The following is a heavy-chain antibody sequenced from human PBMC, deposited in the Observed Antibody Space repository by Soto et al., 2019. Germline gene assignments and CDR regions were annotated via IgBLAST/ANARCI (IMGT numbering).Heavy chain of an antibody. Sequence: ASVKVACTPSAYAFTSYGISCVRQAPGQGLEWMGWISAYNGNKNYAKKLQGRVTMTTDTSTSTAYMELRSLRSDDTAVYYCARRAVTQSSDAFDIWRQGTMVPVSS. J-gene: IGHJ3*02. CDR2: ISAYNGNK. CDR1: AYAFTSYG. D-gene: IGHD4-17*01. V-gene: IGHV1-18*01. CDR3: ARRAVTQSSDAFDI.